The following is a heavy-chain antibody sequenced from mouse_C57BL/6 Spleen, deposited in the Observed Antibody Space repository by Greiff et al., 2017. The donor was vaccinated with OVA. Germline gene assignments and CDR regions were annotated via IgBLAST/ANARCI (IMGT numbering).Heavy chain of an antibody. CDR1: GYTFTDYY. V-gene: IGHV1-76*01. CDR2: IYPGSGNT. Sequence: QVQLQQSGAELVRPGASVKLSCKASGYTFTDYYINWVKQRPGQGLEWIARIYPGSGNTYYNEKFKGKATLTAEKSSSTAYMQLSSLTSEDSAVYFCARSYAGTYFDVWGTGTTVTVSS. CDR3: ARSYAGTYFDV. J-gene: IGHJ1*03. D-gene: IGHD4-1*01.